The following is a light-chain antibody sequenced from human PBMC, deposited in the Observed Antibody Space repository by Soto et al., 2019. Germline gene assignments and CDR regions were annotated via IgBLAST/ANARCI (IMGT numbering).Light chain of an antibody. J-gene: IGLJ3*02. V-gene: IGLV2-11*01. CDR2: DVS. CDR3: CSYAGSYTWV. Sequence: QSVLTQPRSVSGSPGQSVTISCTGTSSDVGGYNYVSWYQQHPGKAPKLMIYDVSKRPSGVPDRFSGSKSGNTASLTISGLQAEYEADYYCCSYAGSYTWVFGGWTQLTVL. CDR1: SSDVGGYNY.